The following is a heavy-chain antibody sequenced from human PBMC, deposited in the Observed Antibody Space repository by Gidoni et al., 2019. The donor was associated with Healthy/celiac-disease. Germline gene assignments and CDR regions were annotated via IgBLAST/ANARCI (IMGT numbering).Heavy chain of an antibody. Sequence: QVQLVQSGAEVKKPGASVKVSCKASGYTFTGYYMPWVRQAPGQGLEWMGWINPNSGGTNYAQKFQGRVTMTRDTSISTAYMELSRLRSDDTAVYYCVISSYRYCSGGSCYGQFDYWGQGTLVTVSS. CDR1: GYTFTGYY. J-gene: IGHJ4*02. CDR2: INPNSGGT. D-gene: IGHD2-15*01. V-gene: IGHV1-2*02. CDR3: VISSYRYCSGGSCYGQFDY.